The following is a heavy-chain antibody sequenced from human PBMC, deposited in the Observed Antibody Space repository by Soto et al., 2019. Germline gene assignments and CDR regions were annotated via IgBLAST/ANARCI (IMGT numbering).Heavy chain of an antibody. V-gene: IGHV4-34*01. D-gene: IGHD6-6*01. Sequence: SETLSLTCAVYGGSFSGYYWSWIRQPPGKGLEWIGEINHSGSTNYNPSLKSRVTISVDTSKNQFSLKLSSVTAADTAVYYCARVEAARSKNYYYYYYMDVWGKGTTVTVSS. CDR2: INHSGST. CDR3: ARVEAARSKNYYYYYYMDV. CDR1: GGSFSGYY. J-gene: IGHJ6*03.